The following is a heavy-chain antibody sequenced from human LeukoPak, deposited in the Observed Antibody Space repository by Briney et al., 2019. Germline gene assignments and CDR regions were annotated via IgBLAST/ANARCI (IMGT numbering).Heavy chain of an antibody. J-gene: IGHJ4*02. CDR1: GGSISNYC. Sequence: SETLSLTCTVSGGSISNYCWSWIRQPPGKGLEWIGYICYSGSTDYNPSLKSRITISGDMSKNQFSLNLSSVTAADTAVYYCAKVAKYYYGSETYFFFEDWGQGTLVTVSS. CDR3: AKVAKYYYGSETYFFFED. V-gene: IGHV4-59*12. D-gene: IGHD3-10*01. CDR2: ICYSGST.